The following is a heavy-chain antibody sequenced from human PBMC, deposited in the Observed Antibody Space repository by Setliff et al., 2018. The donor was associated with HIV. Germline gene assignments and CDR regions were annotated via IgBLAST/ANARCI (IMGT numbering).Heavy chain of an antibody. Sequence: SETLSLTCTVSGGSIRSGNWWTWVRQSPGKGLEWIGEIYHSGSTNYSPSLKSRVTISLDKSKNQFSLKLSSVTAADTAVYYCARVRIVVVVAAFDYWGQGTLVTVSS. V-gene: IGHV4-4*02. D-gene: IGHD2-15*01. CDR1: GGSIRSGNW. CDR2: IYHSGST. CDR3: ARVRIVVVVAAFDY. J-gene: IGHJ4*02.